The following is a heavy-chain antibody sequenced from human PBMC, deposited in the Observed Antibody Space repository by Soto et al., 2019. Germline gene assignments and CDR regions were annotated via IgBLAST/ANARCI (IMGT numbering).Heavy chain of an antibody. V-gene: IGHV1-18*01. CDR3: ARGGDIVVVTAPLDH. J-gene: IGHJ5*02. Sequence: ASVKVSCKASGYTITSYGISWVRQAPGQGLEWMGWLSAYNGNTNYAQKLQGRVTMTTDTSTSTAYMELRSLRSDDTAVYYCARGGDIVVVTAPLDHWGQGTLVTVSS. D-gene: IGHD2-21*02. CDR1: GYTITSYG. CDR2: LSAYNGNT.